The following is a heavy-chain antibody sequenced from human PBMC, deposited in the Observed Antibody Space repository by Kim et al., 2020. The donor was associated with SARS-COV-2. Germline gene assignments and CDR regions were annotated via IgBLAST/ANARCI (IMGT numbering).Heavy chain of an antibody. D-gene: IGHD6-13*01. Sequence: ASVKVSCKASGYTFTSYDINWVRQATGQGLEWMGWMNPNSGNTGYAQKFQGRVTMTRNTSISTAYMELSSLRSEDTAVYYCARAKLVQGIFYYYYYMEVWGRGTTFTVSS. J-gene: IGHJ6*03. CDR2: MNPNSGNT. CDR1: GYTFTSYD. V-gene: IGHV1-8*01. CDR3: ARAKLVQGIFYYYYYMEV.